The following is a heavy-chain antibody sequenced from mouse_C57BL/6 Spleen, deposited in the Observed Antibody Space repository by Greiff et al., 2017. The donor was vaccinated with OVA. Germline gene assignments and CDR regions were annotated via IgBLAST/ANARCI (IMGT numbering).Heavy chain of an antibody. CDR1: GYTFTDYE. CDR3: TRRQLRPPYYYAMDY. Sequence: VKLQESGAELVRPGASVTLSCKASGYTFTDYEMHWVKQTPVHGLEWIGAIDPETGGTAYNQKFKGKAILTADKSSSTAYMELRSLTSEDSAVYYCTRRQLRPPYYYAMDYWGQGTSVTVSS. D-gene: IGHD3-2*02. V-gene: IGHV1-15*01. J-gene: IGHJ4*01. CDR2: IDPETGGT.